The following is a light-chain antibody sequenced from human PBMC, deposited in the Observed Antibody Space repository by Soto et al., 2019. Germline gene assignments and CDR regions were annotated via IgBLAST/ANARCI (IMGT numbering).Light chain of an antibody. CDR1: QEISNY. CDR3: QQYDHLPRT. CDR2: DAS. V-gene: IGKV1-33*01. J-gene: IGKJ1*01. Sequence: DIQMIQSPSSLSASVGVRVTITCQASQEISNYLNWYQQKPGKAPKLLIYDASNLERGVPSRFSGRGSGTDFTFTISSLQPEDFATYYCQQYDHLPRTFGRGTKVEIK.